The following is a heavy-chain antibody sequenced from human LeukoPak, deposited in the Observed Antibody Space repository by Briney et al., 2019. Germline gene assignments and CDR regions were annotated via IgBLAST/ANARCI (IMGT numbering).Heavy chain of an antibody. J-gene: IGHJ5*02. CDR2: IIPIFGTA. V-gene: IGHV1-69*05. CDR3: ARGPIAARPDNWFDP. CDR1: GGTFSSYA. D-gene: IGHD6-6*01. Sequence: ASVKVSCKASGGTFSSYAISWVRQAPGQGLEWMGGIIPIFGTANYAQKFQGRVTITTDESTSTAYMELSSLRSEDTAVYYCARGPIAARPDNWFDPWGQGTLVTVSS.